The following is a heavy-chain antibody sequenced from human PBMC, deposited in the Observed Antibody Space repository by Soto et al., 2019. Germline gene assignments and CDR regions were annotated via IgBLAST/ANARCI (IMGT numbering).Heavy chain of an antibody. D-gene: IGHD4-17*01. V-gene: IGHV3-21*01. Sequence: EVQMVESGGGLVKPGGSLRLSCAASGFTFSTLSMNWVRQAPGKGLEWVSSMSSDSAYIYYADSVKGRFTISRDNAKNSLFLQMSSLRPEDTAVYYCMGGDYDRYNYYGMGVWGQGTTVTVSS. CDR2: MSSDSAYI. CDR1: GFTFSTLS. J-gene: IGHJ6*02. CDR3: MGGDYDRYNYYGMGV.